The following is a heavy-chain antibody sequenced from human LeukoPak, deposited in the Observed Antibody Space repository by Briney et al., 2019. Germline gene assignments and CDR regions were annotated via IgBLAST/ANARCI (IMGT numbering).Heavy chain of an antibody. Sequence: GGSLRLSCAASGFTLSSYDMHWVRQATGKGLEWVSAIGTAGDTYYPGSVKGRFTISRENAKNSLYLQMNNLRAEDTAVYYCARDRYTSGWFDLEYWGQGTLVTVSS. CDR1: GFTLSSYD. CDR3: ARDRYTSGWFDLEY. V-gene: IGHV3-13*01. CDR2: IGTAGDT. J-gene: IGHJ4*02. D-gene: IGHD6-19*01.